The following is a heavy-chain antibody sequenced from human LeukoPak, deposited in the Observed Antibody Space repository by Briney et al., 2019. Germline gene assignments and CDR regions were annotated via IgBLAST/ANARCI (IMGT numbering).Heavy chain of an antibody. CDR2: IPYDGSNR. D-gene: IGHD2-15*01. J-gene: IGHJ1*01. CDR1: GFTFRTYG. CDR3: AKEIANYCGDRCYRYFQH. V-gene: IGHV3-30*02. Sequence: PGGSLRLSCAASGFTFRTYGMDWVRQAPGKGLEWLAFIPYDGSNRYHADSVKGRFTISRDNSKNKLYLQLNSLRAEDTAFYYCAKEIANYCGDRCYRYFQHWGQGTLVTVSS.